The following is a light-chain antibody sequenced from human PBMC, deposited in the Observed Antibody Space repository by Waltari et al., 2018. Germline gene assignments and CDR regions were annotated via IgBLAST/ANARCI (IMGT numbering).Light chain of an antibody. Sequence: ETMMTQSPATLSLSPGERATLSCRASQSVGSYLAWYQQKPGQAPRLLIYDASSRATGIPARFSGSGSGTDFTLTISSLEPEDFAVYYCQQRNNWPPEVTFGPGTKVDVK. CDR1: QSVGSY. CDR3: QQRNNWPPEVT. CDR2: DAS. J-gene: IGKJ3*01. V-gene: IGKV3-11*01.